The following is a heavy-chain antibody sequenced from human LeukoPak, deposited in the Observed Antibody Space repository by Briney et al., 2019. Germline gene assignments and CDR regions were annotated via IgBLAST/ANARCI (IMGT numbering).Heavy chain of an antibody. V-gene: IGHV3-21*01. CDR2: ISRSSSYK. Sequence: PGGSLRLSCAASGFTFSSYFMSWVRQAPGKGLEGVSSISRSSSYKHSADSVQGRFTISRDNAKNSLYLHMNSLRAEDTAVYYCSSLGLAVAPNWVDPWGQGTLVTVSS. D-gene: IGHD6-19*01. CDR3: SSLGLAVAPNWVDP. CDR1: GFTFSSYF. J-gene: IGHJ5*02.